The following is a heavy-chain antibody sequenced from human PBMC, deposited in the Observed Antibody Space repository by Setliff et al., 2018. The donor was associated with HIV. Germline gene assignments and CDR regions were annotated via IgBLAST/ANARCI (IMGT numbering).Heavy chain of an antibody. CDR2: VYSNGNT. CDR3: ARDSGITMVRKVIGRAGLDA. J-gene: IGHJ5*02. CDR1: GDSVGSYF. V-gene: IGHV4-4*07. D-gene: IGHD3-10*01. Sequence: SETLSLTCSVSGDSVGSYFWAWIRQPAGKGLEWIGRVYSNGNTNYNPSLKSRVTMEVDTSKNQIFLSLTSVTAADTGVYYCARDSGITMVRKVIGRAGLDAWGQGTRVTVSS.